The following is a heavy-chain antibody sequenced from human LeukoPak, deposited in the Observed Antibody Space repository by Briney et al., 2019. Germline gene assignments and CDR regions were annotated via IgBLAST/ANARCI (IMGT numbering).Heavy chain of an antibody. CDR2: ISNDGSNK. D-gene: IGHD1-1*01. J-gene: IGHJ4*02. Sequence: GGSLRLSCAASGFTLSTYGIHWVRQAPGKGLEWVAVISNDGSNKYYADSVKGRFTISRDNSKNTLYLQMNSLRAEDTAVYYCAKASNTWNYFDYWGQGTLVTVSS. CDR3: AKASNTWNYFDY. V-gene: IGHV3-30*04. CDR1: GFTLSTYG.